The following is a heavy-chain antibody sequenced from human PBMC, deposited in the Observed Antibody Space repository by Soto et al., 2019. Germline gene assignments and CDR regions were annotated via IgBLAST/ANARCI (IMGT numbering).Heavy chain of an antibody. J-gene: IGHJ3*02. CDR1: GGSISSYY. D-gene: IGHD2-8*01. V-gene: IGHV4-59*01. CDR3: AKRYYCNNGVCHDAFDI. CDR2: IYYSGST. Sequence: SETLSLTCTVSGGSISSYYWSWIRQPPGKGLEWIGYIYYSGSTNYNPSLKSRVTISVDTSKNQFSLKLSSVTAADTAVYYCAKRYYCNNGVCHDAFDIWGQGTMVTV.